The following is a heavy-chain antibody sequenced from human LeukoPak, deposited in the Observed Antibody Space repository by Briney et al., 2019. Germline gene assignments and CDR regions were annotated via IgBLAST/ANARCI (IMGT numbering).Heavy chain of an antibody. D-gene: IGHD3-9*01. J-gene: IGHJ4*02. Sequence: KPSETLSLTCTVSGGSINSGSYYWGWIRQPPEKGLEWIGTIYYSGNTYYNSSLKSRVTISVDTSKNQFSLKLNSVTAADTAAYYCAGLSSYDILTGYYRPYYFHYWGQGTLVTVSS. CDR3: AGLSSYDILTGYYRPYYFHY. V-gene: IGHV4-39*01. CDR2: IYYSGNT. CDR1: GGSINSGSYY.